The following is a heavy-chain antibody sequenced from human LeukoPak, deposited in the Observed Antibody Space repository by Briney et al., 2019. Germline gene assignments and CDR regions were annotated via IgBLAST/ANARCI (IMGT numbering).Heavy chain of an antibody. CDR1: GFTFSSYS. D-gene: IGHD3-9*01. CDR2: ISSSSSYI. J-gene: IGHJ4*02. Sequence: GGSLRLSCAASGFTFSSYSMNWVRQAPGKGLEWVSSISSSSSYIYYADSVKGRFTISRDNAKNSLYLYMNSLRAEDTAVYYCATSYDILIGYFGSWGQGTLVTVSS. CDR3: ATSYDILIGYFGS. V-gene: IGHV3-21*01.